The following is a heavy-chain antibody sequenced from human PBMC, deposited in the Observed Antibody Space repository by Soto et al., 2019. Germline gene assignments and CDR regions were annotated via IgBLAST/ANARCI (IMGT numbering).Heavy chain of an antibody. J-gene: IGHJ6*02. CDR3: ARDTNKGASKAQLSTAGMDV. V-gene: IGHV3-21*02. D-gene: IGHD1-1*01. Sequence: EVRLVESGGGLVQPGGSVRLSCAASGFTFSSYNMNWVRQAPGKGLEWVSSISSTSTYIFYADSVKGRFTMSRDNAKNSLYLQMNSLRVEDTAIYYCARDTNKGASKAQLSTAGMDVWGLGTTVTVSS. CDR1: GFTFSSYN. CDR2: ISSTSTYI.